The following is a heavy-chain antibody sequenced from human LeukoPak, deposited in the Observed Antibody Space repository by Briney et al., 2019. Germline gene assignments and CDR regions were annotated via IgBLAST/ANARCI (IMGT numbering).Heavy chain of an antibody. J-gene: IGHJ4*02. CDR2: IYYSGST. CDR3: ARASPSLPFDY. D-gene: IGHD6-6*01. Sequence: SETLSLTCTVSGGSISSGDYYWSWIRQPPGKGLEWIGYIYYSGSTYYNPSLKSRVTISVDTSKNQFSLKLSSVTAADTALYYCARASPSLPFDYWGQGTLVTFSS. V-gene: IGHV4-30-4*08. CDR1: GGSISSGDYY.